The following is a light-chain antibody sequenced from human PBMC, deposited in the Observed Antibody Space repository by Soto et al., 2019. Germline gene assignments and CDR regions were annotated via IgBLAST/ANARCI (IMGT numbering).Light chain of an antibody. CDR2: EVS. Sequence: QSALTQPPSASGSPGQSVTISCTGTISDVGGYNYVSWYQQHPGKAPKLMIYEVSMRPSGVPDRFSGSKSGNTASLTVSGLQAEDEADYYCSSYAGSTNLYVFGTGTKLTVL. V-gene: IGLV2-8*01. CDR1: ISDVGGYNY. J-gene: IGLJ1*01. CDR3: SSYAGSTNLYV.